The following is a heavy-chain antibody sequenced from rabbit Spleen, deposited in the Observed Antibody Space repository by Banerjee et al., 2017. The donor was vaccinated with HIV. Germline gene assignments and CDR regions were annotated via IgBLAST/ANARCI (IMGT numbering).Heavy chain of an antibody. CDR3: AIDLVAVIGWNFSL. CDR2: IYGGYIGST. J-gene: IGHJ4*01. D-gene: IGHD1-1*01. Sequence: QSLEESGGDLVKPGASLKLTCTASGFSLSSAYYICWVRQAPGKGLGLIACIYGGYIGSTWYASWAKGRFTISKTSSTTVTLQMTSLTAADTATYFCAIDLVAVIGWNFSLWGQGTLVTVS. CDR1: GFSLSSAYY. V-gene: IGHV1S40*01.